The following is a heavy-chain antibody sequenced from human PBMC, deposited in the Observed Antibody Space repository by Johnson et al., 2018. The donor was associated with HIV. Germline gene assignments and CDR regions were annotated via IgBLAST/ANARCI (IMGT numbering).Heavy chain of an antibody. Sequence: QVQLVEYGGGLVQPGGSLRLSCAASNFTFKDYYMNWIRQAPGKGLEWISYISGSGFDTFYADSVKGRFTISRDNAKNSLYLQMNSLRAEDTAVYYCARDVIKVIAARDDAFDIWGQGTMVTVSS. CDR1: NFTFKDYY. CDR2: ISGSGFDT. CDR3: ARDVIKVIAARDDAFDI. V-gene: IGHV3-11*04. D-gene: IGHD6-6*01. J-gene: IGHJ3*02.